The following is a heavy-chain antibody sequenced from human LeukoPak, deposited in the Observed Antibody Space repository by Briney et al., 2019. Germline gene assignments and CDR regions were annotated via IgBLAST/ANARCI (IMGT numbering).Heavy chain of an antibody. D-gene: IGHD1-26*01. Sequence: GGSLRLSCAASGFTFSSYDMHWVRQAPGKGLEWVAFIRYDGNIKYFADSVKGRFTISRDNSKNTLYLQMNSLRAEDTAVYYCARTSGSYPHDAFDIWGQGTMVTVSS. V-gene: IGHV3-30*02. CDR1: GFTFSSYD. CDR2: IRYDGNIK. CDR3: ARTSGSYPHDAFDI. J-gene: IGHJ3*02.